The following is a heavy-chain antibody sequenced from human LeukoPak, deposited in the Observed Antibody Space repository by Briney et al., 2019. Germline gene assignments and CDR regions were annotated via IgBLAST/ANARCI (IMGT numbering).Heavy chain of an antibody. CDR3: AADFWSGPESTFDY. D-gene: IGHD3-3*01. V-gene: IGHV1-69*13. CDR2: IIPIFGTA. J-gene: IGHJ4*02. CDR1: GGTFSSYA. Sequence: SVKVSCEASGGTFSSYAISWVLQAPGQGLEWMGGIIPIFGTANYAQKFQGRVTITADESTSTAYMELSSLRSEDTAVYYCAADFWSGPESTFDYWGQGTLVTVSS.